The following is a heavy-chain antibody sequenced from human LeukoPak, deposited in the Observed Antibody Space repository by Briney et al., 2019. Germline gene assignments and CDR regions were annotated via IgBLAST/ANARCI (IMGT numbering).Heavy chain of an antibody. CDR2: ISYGGST. D-gene: IGHD2-21*01. CDR1: GGSISSNSNY. V-gene: IGHV4-39*01. Sequence: PSETLSLTCTVSGGSISSNSNYWAWIRQPPGRGLEWIGSISYGGSTYYSPSLESRVTISVDTSKNQFPLRLSSVTAADTAVYYCARQALWFFDHWGQGTLVTVSS. J-gene: IGHJ4*02. CDR3: ARQALWFFDH.